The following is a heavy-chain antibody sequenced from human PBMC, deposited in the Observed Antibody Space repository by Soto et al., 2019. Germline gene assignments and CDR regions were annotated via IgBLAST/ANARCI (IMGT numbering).Heavy chain of an antibody. J-gene: IGHJ4*02. D-gene: IGHD3-10*01. Sequence: ASVKVSCKASGYTFTSYAMYWVRQAPGQRLEWMGWINAGNGNTKHSQKFQGRVTITRDTSASTAYMELSSLRSEDTAVYYCARDLGFGLSDYWGQGTLVTVSS. CDR3: ARDLGFGLSDY. CDR1: GYTFTSYA. CDR2: INAGNGNT. V-gene: IGHV1-3*01.